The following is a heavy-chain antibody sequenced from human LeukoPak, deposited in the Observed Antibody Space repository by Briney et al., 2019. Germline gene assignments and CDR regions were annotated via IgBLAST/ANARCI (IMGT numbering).Heavy chain of an antibody. CDR1: GGSFSGYY. Sequence: SETLSLTCAVYGGSFSGYYWSWIRQPPGKGLEWIGEINHSGSTNYNPSLKSRVTISADTSKNQFSLKLSSVTAADTAVYYCARSGPPYDYVWGSYRYYFDYWGQGTLVTVSS. CDR2: INHSGST. CDR3: ARSGPPYDYVWGSYRYYFDY. V-gene: IGHV4-34*01. J-gene: IGHJ4*02. D-gene: IGHD3-16*02.